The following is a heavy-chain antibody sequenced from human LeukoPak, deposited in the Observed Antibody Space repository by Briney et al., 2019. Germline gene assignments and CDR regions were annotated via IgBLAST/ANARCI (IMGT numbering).Heavy chain of an antibody. J-gene: IGHJ3*01. CDR1: GGSINSGGYS. Sequence: SETLSLTCTVSGGSINSGGYSWTWIRQPAGKGLQWIGRIYVSGNTDYNPSLKSRLTISLDTSKNQFSLELTSVTAADTAVYYCTRGWSAGGVFDFWGQGTVVTVSS. D-gene: IGHD6-19*01. CDR3: TRGWSAGGVFDF. V-gene: IGHV4-61*02. CDR2: IYVSGNT.